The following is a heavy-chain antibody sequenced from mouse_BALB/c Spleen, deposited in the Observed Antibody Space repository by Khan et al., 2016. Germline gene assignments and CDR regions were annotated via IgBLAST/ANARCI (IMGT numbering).Heavy chain of an antibody. J-gene: IGHJ3*01. Sequence: VRLQQSGAELVKPGASVKLSCTASGFNIKDTYMHWVKQRPEQGLEWIGRIDPANGNTKYDPKFQGKATITADTYSNTDYLQISSLTSEDTAVYYWAPSAATFAYWGQGTLVTVSA. CDR2: IDPANGNT. CDR1: GFNIKDTY. V-gene: IGHV14-3*02. CDR3: APSAATFAY. D-gene: IGHD1-2*01.